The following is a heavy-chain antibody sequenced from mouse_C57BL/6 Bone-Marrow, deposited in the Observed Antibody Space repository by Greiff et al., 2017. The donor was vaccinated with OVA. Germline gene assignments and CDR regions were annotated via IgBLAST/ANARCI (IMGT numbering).Heavy chain of an antibody. CDR3: ARDGDYDTGARFAY. CDR2: IYPGSGST. D-gene: IGHD2-4*01. J-gene: IGHJ3*01. CDR1: GYTFTSYW. V-gene: IGHV1-55*01. Sequence: QVQLQQPGAELVKPGASVKMSCKASGYTFTSYWITWVKQRPGQGLEWIGDIYPGSGSTNYNEKFKSKATLTVDTSSSTAYMQLSSLTSEDSAVYYCARDGDYDTGARFAYWGQGTLVTVSA.